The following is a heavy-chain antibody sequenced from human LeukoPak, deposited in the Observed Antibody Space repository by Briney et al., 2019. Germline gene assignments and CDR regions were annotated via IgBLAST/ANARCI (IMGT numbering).Heavy chain of an antibody. CDR1: GFTVSSNY. J-gene: IGHJ4*02. D-gene: IGHD2/OR15-2a*01. Sequence: RPGGSLRLSCAASGFTVSSNYMSWVRQAPGKGLEWVSVIYSGGSTYYADSVKGRFTISRDNSRNTLYLQMNSLRAEDTAVYYCARSGLSRFGFWGQGTLVTVSS. CDR2: IYSGGST. CDR3: ARSGLSRFGF. V-gene: IGHV3-53*01.